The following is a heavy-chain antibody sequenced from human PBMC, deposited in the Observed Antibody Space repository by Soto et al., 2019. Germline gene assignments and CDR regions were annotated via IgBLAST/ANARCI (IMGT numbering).Heavy chain of an antibody. J-gene: IGHJ2*01. Sequence: GGSLRLSCAASGFTFSSYAMSWVRQAPGKGLEWVSAISGSGGSTYYADSVKGRFTISRDNSKNTLYLQMNSLRAEDTAVYYSAKSNLRLKWYLALWGRGTLVTVSS. V-gene: IGHV3-23*01. CDR2: ISGSGGST. D-gene: IGHD4-4*01. CDR1: GFTFSSYA. CDR3: AKSNLRLKWYLAL.